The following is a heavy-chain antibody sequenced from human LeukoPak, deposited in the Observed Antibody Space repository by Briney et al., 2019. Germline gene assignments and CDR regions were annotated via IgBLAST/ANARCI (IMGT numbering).Heavy chain of an antibody. J-gene: IGHJ5*02. D-gene: IGHD6-13*01. CDR1: GYTFTDYY. CDR2: INPNSGGA. Sequence: ASVKVSCKASGYTFTDYYMHWVRQAPGQGLEWMGWINPNSGGANYAQQFQGRVTMTRDTSISTAYMELSNLRSDDTAVYYCARGIAAAGGRWFDPWGQGTLVTVSS. CDR3: ARGIAAAGGRWFDP. V-gene: IGHV1-2*02.